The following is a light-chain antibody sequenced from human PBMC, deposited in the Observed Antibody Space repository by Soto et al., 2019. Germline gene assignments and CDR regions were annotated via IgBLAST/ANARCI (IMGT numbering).Light chain of an antibody. CDR3: MQALQTPRT. CDR1: QSRLRSNGYVY. CDR2: LGS. V-gene: IGKV2-28*01. Sequence: DVVLTQSPLSLPVTPGEPASISCMSSQSRLRSNGYVYLDWYLQKPGHSPQLLMYLGSNRASGVPDRFSGSVSGTDFTLKISEVEAEDFGVYYCMQALQTPRTFGQGTKLEIK. J-gene: IGKJ2*01.